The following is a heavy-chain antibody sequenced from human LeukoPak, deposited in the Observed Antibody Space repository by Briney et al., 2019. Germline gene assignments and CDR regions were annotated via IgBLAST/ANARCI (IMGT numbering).Heavy chain of an antibody. V-gene: IGHV3-11*01. Sequence: GGSLRLSCAASGFTFSDYYMSWIRQAPGKGLEWVSYISSSGTTIYYADSVKGRFTISRDNVKNSLYLQMNSLRAEDTAVYYWASEVSAAAGGKDGWGQGTKVTVSS. CDR2: ISSSGTTI. CDR1: GFTFSDYY. D-gene: IGHD6-13*01. CDR3: ASEVSAAAGGKDG. J-gene: IGHJ6*02.